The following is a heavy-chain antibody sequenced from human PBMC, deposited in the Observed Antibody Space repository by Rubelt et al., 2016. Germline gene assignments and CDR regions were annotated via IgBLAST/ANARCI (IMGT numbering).Heavy chain of an antibody. V-gene: IGHV3-74*01. J-gene: IGHJ4*02. D-gene: IGHD2-2*01. Sequence: GGGLVQPGGSLRLSCAASGFTFSSYWMHWVRQAPGKGLVWVSRINSDGSSTSYADSVKGRFTISRDNAKNSLYLQMNSLRAEDTAVYYCARDPAIVVVPAANPLDYWGQGTLVTVSS. CDR1: GFTFSSYW. CDR2: INSDGSST. CDR3: ARDPAIVVVPAANPLDY.